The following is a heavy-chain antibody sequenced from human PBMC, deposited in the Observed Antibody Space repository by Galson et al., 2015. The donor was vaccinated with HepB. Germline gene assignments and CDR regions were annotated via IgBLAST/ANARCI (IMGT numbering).Heavy chain of an antibody. CDR2: ISYDGSNK. CDR3: AKDPYDFWSGYYDNWFDP. J-gene: IGHJ5*02. CDR1: GFTFSSYG. V-gene: IGHV3-30*18. D-gene: IGHD3-3*01. Sequence: SLRLSCAASGFTFSSYGMHWVRQAPGKGLEWVAVISYDGSNKYYADSVKGRFTISRDNSKNTLYLQMNSLRAEDTAVYYCAKDPYDFWSGYYDNWFDPWGQGTLVTVSS.